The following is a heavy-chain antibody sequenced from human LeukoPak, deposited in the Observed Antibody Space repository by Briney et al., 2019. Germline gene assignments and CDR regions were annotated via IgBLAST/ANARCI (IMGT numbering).Heavy chain of an antibody. V-gene: IGHV3-53*01. CDR1: GFTVSSNH. CDR2: IYSGGST. Sequence: GGSLRLSCAASGFTVSSNHMSWVRQAPGKGLEWVSVIYSGGSTYYADSVKGRFTISRDNSKNTLYLQMNSLRAEDTAVYYCARDFTGSLGAFDIWGQGTMVTVSS. J-gene: IGHJ3*02. CDR3: ARDFTGSLGAFDI. D-gene: IGHD3-10*01.